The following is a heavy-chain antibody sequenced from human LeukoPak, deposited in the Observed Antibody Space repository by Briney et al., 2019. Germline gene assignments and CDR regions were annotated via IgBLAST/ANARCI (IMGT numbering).Heavy chain of an antibody. V-gene: IGHV3-9*01. CDR3: ARSWQWLGAFDY. D-gene: IGHD6-19*01. CDR2: ISLNSGIS. CDR1: GFTFDDYA. J-gene: IGHJ4*02. Sequence: PGRSLRLSCAASGFTFDDYAMHWVRQAPGKGLEWVSSISLNSGISGYADSVKGRFTISRDNAKNSLYLQMNSLRAADTALYYCARSWQWLGAFDYWGQGSLVTVSS.